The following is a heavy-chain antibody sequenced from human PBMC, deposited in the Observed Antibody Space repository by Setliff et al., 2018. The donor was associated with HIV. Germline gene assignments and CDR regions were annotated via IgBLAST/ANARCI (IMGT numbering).Heavy chain of an antibody. CDR1: GYTFTRNA. CDR2: ISGGNGNT. J-gene: IGHJ4*02. D-gene: IGHD6-25*01. V-gene: IGHV1-3*01. CDR3: ARTPEGAAVFDY. Sequence: ASVKVSCKASGYTFTRNAMHWVRQAPGQRLEWMGWISGGNGNTKYSEKFQGRITMTRDTSTSTVYLELSSLRSEDTAVYYCARTPEGAAVFDYWGQGTLVTVSS.